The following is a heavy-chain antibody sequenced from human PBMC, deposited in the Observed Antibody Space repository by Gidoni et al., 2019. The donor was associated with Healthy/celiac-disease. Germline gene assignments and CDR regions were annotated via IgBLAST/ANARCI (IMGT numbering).Heavy chain of an antibody. Sequence: EVQLVESGGGLVKPGGSLRLSCAASGFTFSSYSMNWVRQAPGKGLEWVSSISSSSSYIYYADSVKGRFTISRDNAKNSLYLQMNSLRAEDTAVYDCASYPTIAITMVRGVYDAFDIWGQGTMVTVSS. V-gene: IGHV3-21*01. CDR2: ISSSSSYI. J-gene: IGHJ3*02. CDR3: ASYPTIAITMVRGVYDAFDI. D-gene: IGHD3-10*01. CDR1: GFTFSSYS.